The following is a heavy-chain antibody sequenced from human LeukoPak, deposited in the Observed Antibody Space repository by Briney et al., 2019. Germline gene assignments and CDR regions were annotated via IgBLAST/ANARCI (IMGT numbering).Heavy chain of an antibody. CDR2: INHSGST. Sequence: SETLSLTCAVYGGSLSGYYWSWIRQPPGKGLEWIGEINHSGSTNYNPSLKSRVTISVDTSKNQFSLKLSSVTAADTAVYYCARLGFSNYWGQGTLVTVSS. J-gene: IGHJ4*02. V-gene: IGHV4-34*01. CDR3: ARLGFSNY. D-gene: IGHD3-10*01. CDR1: GGSLSGYY.